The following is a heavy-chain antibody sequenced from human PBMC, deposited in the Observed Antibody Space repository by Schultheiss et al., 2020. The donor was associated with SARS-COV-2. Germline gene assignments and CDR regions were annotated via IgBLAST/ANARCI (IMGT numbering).Heavy chain of an antibody. CDR3: ASSVVTAIEFDY. CDR2: INHSGST. D-gene: IGHD2-21*02. CDR1: GGSISSGDYY. V-gene: IGHV4-30-4*02. Sequence: SETLSLTCTVSGGSISSGDYYWSWIRQPPGKGLEWIGEINHSGSTNYNPSLKSRVTISVDTSKNQFSLKLSSVTAADTAVYYCASSVVTAIEFDYWGQGTLVTVSS. J-gene: IGHJ4*02.